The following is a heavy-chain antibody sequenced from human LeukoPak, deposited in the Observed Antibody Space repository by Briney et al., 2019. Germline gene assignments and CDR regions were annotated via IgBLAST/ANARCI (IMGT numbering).Heavy chain of an antibody. CDR1: GFTVSSYS. CDR3: AKDPFHSSSWYIFDY. CDR2: ICGSGGST. J-gene: IGHJ4*02. V-gene: IGHV3-23*01. Sequence: PGGSLRLSCAASGFTVSSYSMSWVRQAPGKGLEWVSAICGSGGSTYYADSVKGRITNSRDNYKNTLYLQMNSLRAEDTAVYYCAKDPFHSSSWYIFDYWGQGTLVTVSS. D-gene: IGHD6-13*01.